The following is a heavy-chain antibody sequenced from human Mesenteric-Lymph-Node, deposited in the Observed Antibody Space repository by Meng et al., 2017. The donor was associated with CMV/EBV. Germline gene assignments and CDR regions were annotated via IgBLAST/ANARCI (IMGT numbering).Heavy chain of an antibody. J-gene: IGHJ6*02. Sequence: GESLKISCAASGFTFNNYAMSWVRQAPGKGLEWVSVIYSGGSATYYADSVKGRFTISRDYSKNTLYLQMNSLRAEDTAVYYCAKEMGRYYYYGMDVWGQGTTVTVSS. V-gene: IGHV3-23*03. CDR1: GFTFNNYA. D-gene: IGHD2-8*01. CDR3: AKEMGRYYYYGMDV. CDR2: IYSGGSAT.